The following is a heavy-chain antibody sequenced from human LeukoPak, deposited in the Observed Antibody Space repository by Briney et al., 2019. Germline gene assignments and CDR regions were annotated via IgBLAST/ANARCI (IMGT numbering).Heavy chain of an antibody. D-gene: IGHD4-17*01. CDR3: AREPTTVTTPGDY. Sequence: ASVKVSCKASGYTFTGYYIHWVQQAPGQGLEWMGWINANNGGTNYAQKFQDRVTMARDTSISTAYMELSSLRSDDTAVYYCAREPTTVTTPGDYWGQGTLVTVSS. CDR2: INANNGGT. V-gene: IGHV1-2*02. J-gene: IGHJ4*02. CDR1: GYTFTGYY.